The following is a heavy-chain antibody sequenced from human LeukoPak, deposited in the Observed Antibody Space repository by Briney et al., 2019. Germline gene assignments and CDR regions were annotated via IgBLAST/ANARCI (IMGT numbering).Heavy chain of an antibody. CDR2: ISGSGGST. J-gene: IGHJ4*02. D-gene: IGHD2-2*01. Sequence: GGSLRLSCVASGSTFSSYAMSWVRQAPGKGLEWVSAISGSGGSTYYADSVKGRFTISRDNSKNTLYLQMNSLRAEDTAVYYCAKGIRYCSSTSCYRLRSVGIDYWGQGTLVTVSS. CDR1: GSTFSSYA. V-gene: IGHV3-23*01. CDR3: AKGIRYCSSTSCYRLRSVGIDY.